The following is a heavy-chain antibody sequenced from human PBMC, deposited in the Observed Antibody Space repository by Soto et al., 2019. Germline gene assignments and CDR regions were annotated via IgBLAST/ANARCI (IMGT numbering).Heavy chain of an antibody. D-gene: IGHD6-13*01. V-gene: IGHV1-18*01. Sequence: QVQLVQSGAEVKKPGASVKVSCKASGYTFTSYGISWVRQAPGQGLEWMGWISAYNGNTNYAQKLQGRVTMTTDPSTSTADMELRSLSSDDTAVYYCARAPAALQLVYFQHWGQGTLVTVSS. CDR1: GYTFTSYG. J-gene: IGHJ1*01. CDR2: ISAYNGNT. CDR3: ARAPAALQLVYFQH.